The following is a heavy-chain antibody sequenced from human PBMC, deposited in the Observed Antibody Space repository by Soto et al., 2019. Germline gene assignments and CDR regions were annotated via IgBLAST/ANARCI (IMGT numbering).Heavy chain of an antibody. Sequence: EVQLLESGGGLVQPVGSLRLSCTASGLTFSTYAMLCVRQAPRKGLEWVSAISGSAGSTYYADSVKGRFTISRDNSKNTLYMQMNILRDEEKAVYYCAKDRGRYSWFWDYWGRGNLVTVCS. D-gene: IGHD3-3*01. CDR1: GLTFSTYA. CDR2: ISGSAGST. CDR3: AKDRGRYSWFWDY. V-gene: IGHV3-23*01. J-gene: IGHJ4*02.